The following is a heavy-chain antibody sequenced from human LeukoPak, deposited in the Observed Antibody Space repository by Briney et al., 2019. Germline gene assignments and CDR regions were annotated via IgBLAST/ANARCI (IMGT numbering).Heavy chain of an antibody. J-gene: IGHJ5*02. V-gene: IGHV1-3*01. D-gene: IGHD3-22*01. CDR3: ARYRYYDSNGYYRFDP. CDR2: INAGNGNT. Sequence: ASVKVSCKASGYTFTNYAMHWVRQAPGQRLEWMGWINAGNGNTKYSQKFQGRVTITRDTSASTGYMELSSLTSEDTAVYYCARYRYYDSNGYYRFDPWGQGTLVTVSS. CDR1: GYTFTNYA.